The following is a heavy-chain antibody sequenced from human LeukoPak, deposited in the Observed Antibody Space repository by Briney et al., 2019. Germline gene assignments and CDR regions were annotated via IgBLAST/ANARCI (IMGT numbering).Heavy chain of an antibody. J-gene: IGHJ4*02. Sequence: GGSLRLSCAASGFTVSSSYMSWVRQAPGKGLEWVSVMYSGGATYYANSVKGRFTISRDYSKNTLNLQMNNLGTEDTAVYFCARPVHDTSGYAYWGQGTLVTVSS. D-gene: IGHD3-22*01. CDR2: MYSGGAT. CDR1: GFTVSSSY. V-gene: IGHV3-66*02. CDR3: ARPVHDTSGYAY.